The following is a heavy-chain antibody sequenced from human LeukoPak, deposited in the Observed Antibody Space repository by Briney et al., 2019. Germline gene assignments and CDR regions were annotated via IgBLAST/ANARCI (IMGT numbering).Heavy chain of an antibody. CDR1: GGTFSSYA. CDR3: ARMSGNVVVPAGTLGYYYYYGMDV. D-gene: IGHD2-2*01. J-gene: IGHJ6*04. CDR2: IIPIFGTA. V-gene: IGHV1-69*06. Sequence: SVKVSCKASGGTFSSYAISWVRQAPGQGLEWMGGIIPIFGTANYAQKFQGRVTITADKSTSTAYMELSSLRSEDTAVYYCARMSGNVVVPAGTLGYYYYYGMDVWGEGTTVTVSS.